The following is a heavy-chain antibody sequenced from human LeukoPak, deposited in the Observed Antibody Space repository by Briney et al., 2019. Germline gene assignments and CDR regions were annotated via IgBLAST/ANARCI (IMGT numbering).Heavy chain of an antibody. CDR3: AREYQLANWFDP. J-gene: IGHJ5*02. Sequence: SETLSLTCRVSGASINNYHWSWIRQSPGKGLEWIGSIYYSGSTYYNPSLKSRVTISVDTSKNQFSLKLSSVPAADTAVYYCAREYQLANWFDPWGQGTLVTVSS. D-gene: IGHD2-2*01. CDR2: IYYSGST. CDR1: GASINNYH. V-gene: IGHV4-59*05.